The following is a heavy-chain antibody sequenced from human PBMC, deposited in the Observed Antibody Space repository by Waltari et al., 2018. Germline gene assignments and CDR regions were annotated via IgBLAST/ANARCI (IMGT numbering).Heavy chain of an antibody. V-gene: IGHV1-2*02. CDR1: GYTFTGYS. CDR3: ASYGGRGYDILTGYHREVDY. Sequence: QVQLVQSGAEVKKPGASVKVSCTASGYTFTGYSMLWVRQAPGQGLEWMGWINPNSGGTNYAQKFQGRVTMTRDTSISTAYMELSRLRSDDTAVYYCASYGGRGYDILTGYHREVDYWGQGTLVTVSS. J-gene: IGHJ4*02. CDR2: INPNSGGT. D-gene: IGHD3-9*01.